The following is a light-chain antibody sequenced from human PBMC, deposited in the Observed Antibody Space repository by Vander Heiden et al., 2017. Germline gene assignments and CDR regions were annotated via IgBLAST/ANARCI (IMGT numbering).Light chain of an antibody. J-gene: IGKJ4*01. V-gene: IGKV1-12*01. CDR3: QQAYSFPLT. CDR1: QAISSW. CDR2: DAS. Sequence: DIQMTQSPSSVSASVGDRVTITCRASQAISSWLAWYQHKPGKAPKLLIYDASNLQSGVPSRFSASSSGTDYTLTISNLQAEDCETYYCQQAYSFPLTFGGGTKVEIK.